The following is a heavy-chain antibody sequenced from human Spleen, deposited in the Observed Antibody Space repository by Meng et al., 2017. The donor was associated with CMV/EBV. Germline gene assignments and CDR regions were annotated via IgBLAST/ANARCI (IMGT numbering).Heavy chain of an antibody. CDR3: AREVPPANNYYYGMDV. CDR2: IYTGGSR. Sequence: GESLKISCAASGFTVTTNYMSWVRQAPGKGLEWVSVIYTGGSRHYADSVKGRFTISRNNSKNTLYLQMNSLRAEDTAVYYCAREVPPANNYYYGMDVWGQGTTVTVSS. CDR1: GFTVTTNY. J-gene: IGHJ6*02. V-gene: IGHV3-53*01.